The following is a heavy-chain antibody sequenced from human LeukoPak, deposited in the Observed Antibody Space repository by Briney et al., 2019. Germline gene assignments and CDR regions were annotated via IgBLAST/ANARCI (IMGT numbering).Heavy chain of an antibody. D-gene: IGHD5-12*01. CDR1: GGSFSGYY. Sequence: SETLSLTCAVYGGSFSGYYWSWIRQPPGKGLEWNGEINHSGSTNYNPSLKSRVTISVDTSKNQFSLKLSSVTAADTAVYYCARALLVATGYYFDYWGQGTLVTVSS. CDR2: INHSGST. J-gene: IGHJ4*02. CDR3: ARALLVATGYYFDY. V-gene: IGHV4-34*01.